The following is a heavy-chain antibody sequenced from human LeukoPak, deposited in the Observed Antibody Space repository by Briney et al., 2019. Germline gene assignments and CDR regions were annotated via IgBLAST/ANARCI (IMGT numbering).Heavy chain of an antibody. CDR3: ARDGMAVAVGYFDL. D-gene: IGHD6-19*01. V-gene: IGHV6-1*01. CDR1: GDSVSSNSAT. Sequence: SQTLSLTCAISGDSVSSNSATWNWIRQSPSRGLEWLGRTYYRSKWYNDYAASVKSRITVKPDTSKNQFSLQLNSVTPEDTAVYYCARDGMAVAVGYFDLWGRGTLVTVSS. J-gene: IGHJ2*01. CDR2: TYYRSKWYN.